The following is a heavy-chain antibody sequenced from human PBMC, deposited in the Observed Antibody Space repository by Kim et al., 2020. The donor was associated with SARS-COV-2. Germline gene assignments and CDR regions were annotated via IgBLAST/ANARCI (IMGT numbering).Heavy chain of an antibody. D-gene: IGHD3-10*01. V-gene: IGHV3-15*01. Sequence: GGSLRLSCAASGFSFSSTWMSWFRQVPGKGLEWVGRIRSKTDGETIDYGAPVKGRFTISRDDSINTLYLQMSSLKTEDTAVYYCTPLGGFQMVRLDYWGQVTLVTVSS. J-gene: IGHJ4*02. CDR3: TPLGGFQMVRLDY. CDR2: IRSKTDGETI. CDR1: GFSFSSTW.